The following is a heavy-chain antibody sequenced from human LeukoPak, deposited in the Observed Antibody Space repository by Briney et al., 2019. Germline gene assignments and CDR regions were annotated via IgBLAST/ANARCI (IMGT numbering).Heavy chain of an antibody. J-gene: IGHJ5*02. CDR3: ARGSRRIAAAGTNWFDP. CDR1: GYTFTGYY. CDR2: INPSGGST. D-gene: IGHD6-13*01. V-gene: IGHV1-46*01. Sequence: ASVQVSCKASGYTFTGYYMHWVRQAPGQGLEWMGIINPSGGSTSYAQKFQGRVTMTRDTSTSTVYMELSSLRSEDTAVYYCARGSRRIAAAGTNWFDPWGQGTLVTVSS.